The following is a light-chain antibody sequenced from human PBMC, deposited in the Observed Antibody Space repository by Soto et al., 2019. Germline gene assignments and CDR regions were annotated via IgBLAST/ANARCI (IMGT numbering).Light chain of an antibody. CDR3: QQYDSFPLT. Sequence: DIQMTQSPSTLSASVGDRVTITCRASQSISNWLAWYQQRPGRAPQLLIHKASTLETGVPSRVSGSGSGTEFTLTISLLQPDDFASDFCQQYDSFPLTFGGGTKVEIK. CDR1: QSISNW. V-gene: IGKV1-5*03. J-gene: IGKJ4*01. CDR2: KAS.